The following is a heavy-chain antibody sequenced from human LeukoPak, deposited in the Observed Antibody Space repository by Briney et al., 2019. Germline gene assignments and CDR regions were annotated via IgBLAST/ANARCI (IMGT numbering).Heavy chain of an antibody. V-gene: IGHV1-2*02. Sequence: ASVKVSCKASGYTFTGYYMHWVRQAPGQGLEWMGWINPNSGGTKFAQKFQGRVTMTRDTSIGTAYMELSRLRSDDTAVFYCARGQVSGGDYYYMDVWGKGTTVTVSS. D-gene: IGHD2-15*01. CDR2: INPNSGGT. CDR1: GYTFTGYY. J-gene: IGHJ6*03. CDR3: ARGQVSGGDYYYMDV.